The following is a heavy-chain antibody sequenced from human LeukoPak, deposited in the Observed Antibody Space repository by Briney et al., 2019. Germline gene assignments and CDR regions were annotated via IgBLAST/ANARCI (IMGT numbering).Heavy chain of an antibody. J-gene: IGHJ4*02. Sequence: GSLRLSCAAPGFTFSSYAMSWIRQPPGKGLEWIGEINHSGSTNYNPSLKSRVTISVDTSKNQFSLKLSSVTAADTAVYYCARRSYYGSGSYYNRKYYFDYWGQGTLVTVSS. V-gene: IGHV4-34*01. CDR1: GFTFSSYA. CDR2: INHSGST. CDR3: ARRSYYGSGSYYNRKYYFDY. D-gene: IGHD3-10*01.